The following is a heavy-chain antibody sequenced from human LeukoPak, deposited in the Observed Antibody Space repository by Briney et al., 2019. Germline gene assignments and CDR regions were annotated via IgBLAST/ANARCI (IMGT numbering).Heavy chain of an antibody. CDR3: ARYYGDTGSQYYFDY. CDR1: GFTFSDAW. CDR2: IKSKTDGGTT. Sequence: GGSLRLSCAASGFTFSDAWMSWVRQAPGKGLEWVGRIKSKTDGGTTDYAAPVKGRFTISRDDSKNTLYLQMNSLKIEDTAVYYCARYYGDTGSQYYFDYWGQGTLVTVSS. D-gene: IGHD3-10*01. J-gene: IGHJ4*02. V-gene: IGHV3-15*01.